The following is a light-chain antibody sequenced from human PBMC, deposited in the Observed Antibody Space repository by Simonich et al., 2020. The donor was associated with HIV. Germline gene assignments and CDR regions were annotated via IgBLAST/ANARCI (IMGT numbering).Light chain of an antibody. CDR2: EVS. CDR3: MQSIQFPRT. Sequence: DXVMTQTPLSLSVTPGQPASISCKSSQRLLHSDGTTYLYWYLQKPGQSPQPLIYEVSHRFSGVPDRFSGSGSGTDFTLKISRVXAEDVGVYYCMQSIQFPRTFGQGTKVEXK. CDR1: QRLLHSDGTTY. V-gene: IGKV2D-29*02. J-gene: IGKJ1*01.